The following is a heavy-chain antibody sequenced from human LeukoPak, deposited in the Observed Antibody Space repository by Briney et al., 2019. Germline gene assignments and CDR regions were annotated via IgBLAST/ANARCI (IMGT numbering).Heavy chain of an antibody. CDR2: INSYNGNT. D-gene: IGHD3-22*01. J-gene: IGHJ4*02. V-gene: IGHV1-18*01. Sequence: ASVKVSCKASGYTFSSYGVSWVRPAPGQGLEWMGWINSYNGNTIYPQKLQGRVSMTTDASTSTAYMELRSLRSDDTAVYYCARGFTYYYDSSGYPILGYWGQGTLVTVSS. CDR3: ARGFTYYYDSSGYPILGY. CDR1: GYTFSSYG.